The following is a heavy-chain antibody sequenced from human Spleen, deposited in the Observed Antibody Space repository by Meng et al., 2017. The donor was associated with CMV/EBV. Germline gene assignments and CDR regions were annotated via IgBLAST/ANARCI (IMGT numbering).Heavy chain of an antibody. CDR3: ARELMDTAMGYYYYGMDV. D-gene: IGHD5-18*01. J-gene: IGHJ6*02. CDR1: GFTFSSYE. V-gene: IGHV3-48*03. Sequence: LSLTCAASGFTFSSYEMNWVRQAPGKGLEWVSYISSSGSTIYYADSVKGRFTISRDNAKNSLYLQMNSLRAEDTAVYYCARELMDTAMGYYYYGMDVWGQGTTVTVSS. CDR2: ISSSGSTI.